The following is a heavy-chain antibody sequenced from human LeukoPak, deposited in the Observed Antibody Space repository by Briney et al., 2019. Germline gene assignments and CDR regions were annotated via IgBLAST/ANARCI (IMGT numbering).Heavy chain of an antibody. CDR1: GGSVNSGSYY. Sequence: TLSLTCTVSGGSVNSGSYYWSWIRQHPGKGLEWIGYIYYSGSTYYNPSLKSRVTISVDTSKNQFSLKLSSVTAADTAVYYCARDGAGAITPWGQGTLVTVSS. D-gene: IGHD1-26*01. V-gene: IGHV4-31*03. CDR2: IYYSGST. J-gene: IGHJ4*02. CDR3: ARDGAGAITP.